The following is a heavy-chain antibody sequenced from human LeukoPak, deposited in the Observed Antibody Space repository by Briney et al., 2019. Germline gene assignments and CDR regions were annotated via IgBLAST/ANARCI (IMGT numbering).Heavy chain of an antibody. V-gene: IGHV4-34*01. J-gene: IGHJ4*01. CDR2: INQSGST. Sequence: PSETLSLTCAVYGGSFSDYYWTWIRQPPGKGLEWIGEINQSGSTNYNPSLKSRVTISVDTSKNQFSLKVTSVTAADTAVYYCARGIYNSSWYGFDYWGHGTLVTVSS. D-gene: IGHD6-13*01. CDR3: ARGIYNSSWYGFDY. CDR1: GGSFSDYY.